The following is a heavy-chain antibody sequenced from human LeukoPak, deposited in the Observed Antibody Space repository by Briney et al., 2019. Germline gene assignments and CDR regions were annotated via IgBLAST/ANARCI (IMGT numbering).Heavy chain of an antibody. J-gene: IGHJ4*02. Sequence: GGSLRLSCAASGFTFSSYAMNWVRQAPGMGLEWVSAIDSSGGGTYYADSVKGRFTISRDNSRNTLSLQMNSLRTDDTAVYYCAKVTFGGVIADHFDSWGQGTLVTVSS. CDR3: AKVTFGGVIADHFDS. D-gene: IGHD3-16*02. CDR2: IDSSGGGT. CDR1: GFTFSSYA. V-gene: IGHV3-23*01.